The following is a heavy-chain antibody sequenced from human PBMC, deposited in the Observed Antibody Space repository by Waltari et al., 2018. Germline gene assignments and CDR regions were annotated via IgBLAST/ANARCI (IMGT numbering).Heavy chain of an antibody. D-gene: IGHD3-10*01. CDR3: AREEHYYGSGSQSP. J-gene: IGHJ5*02. CDR2: IIPILGIA. Sequence: QVQLVQSGAEVKKPGSSVQVSCKASGGTFSSYAISWVRQAPGQGLEWMGGIIPILGIANYAQKFQGRVTITADESTSTAYMELSSLRSEDTAVYYCAREEHYYGSGSQSPWGQGTLVTVSS. V-gene: IGHV1-69*04. CDR1: GGTFSSYA.